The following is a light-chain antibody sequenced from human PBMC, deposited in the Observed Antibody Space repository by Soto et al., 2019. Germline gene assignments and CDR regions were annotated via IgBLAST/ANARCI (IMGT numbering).Light chain of an antibody. V-gene: IGLV2-14*03. J-gene: IGLJ1*01. Sequence: QSVLTQPASVSGSPGQSIAISCTGNSRDVGAYDFVSWYQQHPDKAPKLLIYEVSNRPSGVSDRFSGSKSVNTATLTISGLQAEDKADYYCSSHTTSNTRVFGTGTKVTVL. CDR2: EVS. CDR3: SSHTTSNTRV. CDR1: SRDVGAYDF.